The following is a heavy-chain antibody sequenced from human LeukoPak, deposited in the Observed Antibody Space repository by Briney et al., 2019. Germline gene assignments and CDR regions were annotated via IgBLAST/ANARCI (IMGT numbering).Heavy chain of an antibody. D-gene: IGHD5-18*01. CDR3: ARDKDTAMVTGAYYFDY. Sequence: GGTLRLSCAASGFTFSSYSMSWVRQAPGKGLEWVSAISGSGGSTYYADSVKGRFTISRDNSKNTLYLQMNSLRAEDTAVYYCARDKDTAMVTGAYYFDYWGQGTLVTVSS. CDR1: GFTFSSYS. V-gene: IGHV3-23*01. J-gene: IGHJ4*02. CDR2: ISGSGGST.